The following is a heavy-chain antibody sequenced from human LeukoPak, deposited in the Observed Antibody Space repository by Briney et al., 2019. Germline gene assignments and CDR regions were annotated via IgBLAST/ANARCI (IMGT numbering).Heavy chain of an antibody. J-gene: IGHJ4*02. CDR2: ISSSSSYI. CDR3: AREGDGYSGFDY. V-gene: IGHV3-21*01. CDR1: GFTFSSYS. Sequence: GSLRLSCAASGFTFSSYSMNWVRQAPGKGLEWVSSISSSSSYIYYADSVKGRFTISRDNAKNSLYLQMNSLRAEDTAVYYCAREGDGYSGFDYWGQGTLVTVSS. D-gene: IGHD5-18*01.